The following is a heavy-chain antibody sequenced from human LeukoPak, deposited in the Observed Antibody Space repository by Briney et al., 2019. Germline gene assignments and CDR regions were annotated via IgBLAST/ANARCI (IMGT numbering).Heavy chain of an antibody. J-gene: IGHJ6*03. CDR2: ISNNGGST. Sequence: PGGSLRLSCAASGFTFSSYAMHWVRQAPGKGLEYVSAISNNGGSTFYANSVKGRFTISRDNSKNTLYLQMGSLRAEDMAVYYCARARPEYCSGGSCYDLGYYYHYYMDVWGKGTTVTVSS. CDR3: ARARPEYCSGGSCYDLGYYYHYYMDV. V-gene: IGHV3-64*01. CDR1: GFTFSSYA. D-gene: IGHD2-15*01.